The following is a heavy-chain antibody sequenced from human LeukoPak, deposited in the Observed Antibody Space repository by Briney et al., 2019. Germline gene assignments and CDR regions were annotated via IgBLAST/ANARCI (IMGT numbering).Heavy chain of an antibody. CDR2: IIPILGIA. D-gene: IGHD6-13*01. CDR3: ARDGSIEQQLDY. J-gene: IGHJ4*02. Sequence: GASVTVSFKASGCTFSSYAISWVRQAPGQGLEWMGRIIPILGIANYAQKFQGRVTITADKSTSTAYMELSSLRSEDTAVYYCARDGSIEQQLDYWGQGTLVTVSS. V-gene: IGHV1-69*04. CDR1: GCTFSSYA.